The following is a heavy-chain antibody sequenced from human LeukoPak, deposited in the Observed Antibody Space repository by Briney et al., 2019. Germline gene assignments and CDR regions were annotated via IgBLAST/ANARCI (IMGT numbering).Heavy chain of an antibody. CDR2: IIPILGTA. CDR1: GGTFSSYA. CDR3: ARGSSSSSEPFDY. D-gene: IGHD6-6*01. J-gene: IGHJ4*02. Sequence: ASVKVSCKASGGTFSSYAISWVRQAPGQGLEWMGRIIPILGTANYAQKFQGRVTITTDESTSTDYMELSSLRSEDTAVYYRARGSSSSSEPFDYWGQGTLVTVSS. V-gene: IGHV1-69*11.